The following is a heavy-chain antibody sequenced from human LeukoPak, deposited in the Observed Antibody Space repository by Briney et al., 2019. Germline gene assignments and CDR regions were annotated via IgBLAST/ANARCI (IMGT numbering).Heavy chain of an antibody. J-gene: IGHJ4*02. V-gene: IGHV4-38-2*02. D-gene: IGHD3-22*01. CDR3: ARIPGYYYDSSGYYYAKGDFDY. Sequence: SETLSLTCTVSGYSISSGYYWGWVRQPPGKGLEWIGSIYHSGSTYYNPSLKSRVTISVDTSKNQFSLKLSSVTAADTAVYYCARIPGYYYDSSGYYYAKGDFDYWGQGTLVTVSS. CDR2: IYHSGST. CDR1: GYSISSGYY.